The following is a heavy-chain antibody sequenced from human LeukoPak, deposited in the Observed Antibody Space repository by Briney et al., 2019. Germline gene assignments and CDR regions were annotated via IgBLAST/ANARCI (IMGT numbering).Heavy chain of an antibody. CDR2: IYYSGST. J-gene: IGHJ5*02. CDR3: AREVAVAGKSGWFDP. CDR1: GGSISSYY. D-gene: IGHD6-19*01. V-gene: IGHV4-59*01. Sequence: KPSETLSLTCTVSGGSISSYYWSWIRQPPGKGLEWIGYIYYSGSTNYNPPLKSRVTISVDTSKNQFSLKLSSVTAADTAVYYCAREVAVAGKSGWFDPWGQGTLVTVSS.